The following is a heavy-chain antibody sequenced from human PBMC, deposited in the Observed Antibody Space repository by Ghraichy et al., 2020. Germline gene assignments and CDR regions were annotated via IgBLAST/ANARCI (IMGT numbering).Heavy chain of an antibody. CDR2: ISSSGSTI. CDR3: ARTLWFRELLYDY. CDR1: GFTFSSYE. D-gene: IGHD3-10*01. J-gene: IGHJ4*02. Sequence: GGSLRLSCAASGFTFSSYEMNWVRQAPGKGLEWVSYISSSGSTIYYADSVKGRFTISRDNAKNSLYLQMNSLRAEDTAVYYCARTLWFRELLYDYWGQGTLVTVSS. V-gene: IGHV3-48*03.